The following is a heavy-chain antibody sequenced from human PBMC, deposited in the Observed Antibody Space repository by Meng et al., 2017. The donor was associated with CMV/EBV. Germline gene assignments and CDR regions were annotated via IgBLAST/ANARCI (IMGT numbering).Heavy chain of an antibody. V-gene: IGHV2-5*02. D-gene: IGHD6-19*01. CDR2: IYWDDDK. CDR3: AHRGQSSGWAILYFDY. J-gene: IGHJ4*02. CDR1: GFSLSTSGVG. Sequence: QIPLKVSRPTLVNPPQPLPLTCTLSGFSLSTSGVGVGWIRQPPGKALEWLALIYWDDDKRYSPSLKSRLTITKDTSKNQVVLTMTNMDPVDTATYYCAHRGQSSGWAILYFDYWGQGTLVTVSS.